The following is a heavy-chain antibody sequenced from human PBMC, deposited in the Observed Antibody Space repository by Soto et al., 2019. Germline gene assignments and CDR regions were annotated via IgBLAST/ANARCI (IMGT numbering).Heavy chain of an antibody. J-gene: IGHJ4*02. D-gene: IGHD3-9*01. CDR3: AKDSVPHDILTGYNAVYFDY. Sequence: EVQLLESGGGLVQPGGSLRLSCAASGFTFSSYAMSWVRQAPGKGLEWVSAISGSGGSTYYADSVKGRFTISRDNSKNPLYLQMNSLRAEDTAVYYCAKDSVPHDILTGYNAVYFDYWGQGTLVTVSS. CDR1: GFTFSSYA. V-gene: IGHV3-23*01. CDR2: ISGSGGST.